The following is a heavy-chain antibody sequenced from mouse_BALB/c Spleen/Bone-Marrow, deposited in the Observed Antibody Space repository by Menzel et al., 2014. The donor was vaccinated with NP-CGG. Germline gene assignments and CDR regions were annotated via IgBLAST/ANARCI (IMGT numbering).Heavy chain of an antibody. Sequence: QVHLQQSGSVLVRPGASVKLSCKASGYTFTSSWMHWAKQRPGQGLEWIGEIHPNSGNTNYNEKFRGKATLTVDTSSSTAYVDLSSLTSEDSAVYYCAREKIYGNYLWYFDVWGAGTTVTVSS. CDR3: AREKIYGNYLWYFDV. CDR2: IHPNSGNT. V-gene: IGHV1S130*01. CDR1: GYTFTSSW. J-gene: IGHJ1*01. D-gene: IGHD2-1*01.